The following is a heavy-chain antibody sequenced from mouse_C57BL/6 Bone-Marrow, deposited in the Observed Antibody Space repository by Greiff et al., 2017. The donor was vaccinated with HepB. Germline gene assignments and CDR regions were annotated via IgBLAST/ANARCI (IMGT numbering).Heavy chain of an antibody. CDR3: ARGCSYFDY. CDR2: IYPGSGST. CDR1: GYTFTSYW. V-gene: IGHV1-55*01. J-gene: IGHJ2*01. Sequence: QVHVKQPGAELVKPGASVKMSCKASGYTFTSYWITWVKQRPGQGLEWIGDIYPGSGSTNYNEKFKSKATLTVDKSSSTAYMQLSSLTSEDSAVYYCARGCSYFDYWGQGTTLTVSS.